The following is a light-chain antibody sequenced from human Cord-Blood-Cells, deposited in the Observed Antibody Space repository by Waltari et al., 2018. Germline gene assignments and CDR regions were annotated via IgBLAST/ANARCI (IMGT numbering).Light chain of an antibody. Sequence: DLVLTQTPLSSPVTLGQPSSTSFRSTQSLVHREGNIYLRWLQQRQGHPPRLLIYKISNRYSGVPGRFSGSGAGTDFTLKISRVEAEDVGVYYCMQATQFPWTFGQGTKVEIK. CDR2: KIS. V-gene: IGKV2-24*01. CDR3: MQATQFPWT. CDR1: QSLVHREGNIY. J-gene: IGKJ1*01.